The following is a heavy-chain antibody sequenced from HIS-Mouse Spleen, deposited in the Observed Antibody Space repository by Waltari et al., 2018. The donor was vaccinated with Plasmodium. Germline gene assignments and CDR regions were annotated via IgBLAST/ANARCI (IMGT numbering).Heavy chain of an antibody. Sequence: EVQLVESGGGLVQPGGCLRLSCPASGFPFSSYWRSWVRQAPGKGLEWVANIKQDGSEKYYVDSVKGRFTISRDNAKNSLYLQMNSLRAEDTAVYYCASSWYWYFDLWGRGTLVTVSS. CDR1: GFPFSSYW. D-gene: IGHD6-13*01. J-gene: IGHJ2*01. V-gene: IGHV3-7*01. CDR3: ASSWYWYFDL. CDR2: IKQDGSEK.